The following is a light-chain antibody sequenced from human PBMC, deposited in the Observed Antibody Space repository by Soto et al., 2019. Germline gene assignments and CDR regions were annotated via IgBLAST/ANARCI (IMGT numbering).Light chain of an antibody. CDR2: AAS. Sequence: DIQMTQSPSSLSASVGDRVTITCRASQSITNFLNWYQQKPGKAPKVLIYAASSLQSGVPARFSGSGSGTEFTLTISSLQPEDFATYYCQQSYSTPLTFGGGTKVEIK. J-gene: IGKJ4*01. V-gene: IGKV1-39*01. CDR3: QQSYSTPLT. CDR1: QSITNF.